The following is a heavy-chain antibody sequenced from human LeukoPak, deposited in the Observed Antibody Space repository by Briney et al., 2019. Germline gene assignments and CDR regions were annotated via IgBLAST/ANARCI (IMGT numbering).Heavy chain of an antibody. D-gene: IGHD2-21*01. J-gene: IGHJ4*02. CDR1: GGSISSSLYY. CDR2: IYYGGNT. CDR3: ARHFAFSCDVYYLAY. V-gene: IGHV4-39*01. Sequence: SETLSLTCNVSGGSISSSLYYWGWIRQPPGKGLEWIGSIYYGGNTDYNPSLKSLVTISVDTSKNQFSRKLSSVTAADTSVYYCARHFAFSCDVYYLAYWCQGSLVTVSS.